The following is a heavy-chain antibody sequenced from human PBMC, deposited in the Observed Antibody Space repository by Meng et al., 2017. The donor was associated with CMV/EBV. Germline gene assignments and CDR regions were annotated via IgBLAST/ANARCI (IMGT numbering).Heavy chain of an antibody. J-gene: IGHJ4*02. CDR2: ISSNGGST. Sequence: SGFTFSSYAMHWVRQAPGKGLEYVSAISSNGGSTYYADSVKGRFTISRDNSKNTLYLQMGSLRAEDMAVYYCARSSSPGLRWPPPVVWGQGTLVTVSS. CDR1: GFTFSSYA. V-gene: IGHV3-64*02. CDR3: ARSSSPGLRWPPPVV. D-gene: IGHD2-15*01.